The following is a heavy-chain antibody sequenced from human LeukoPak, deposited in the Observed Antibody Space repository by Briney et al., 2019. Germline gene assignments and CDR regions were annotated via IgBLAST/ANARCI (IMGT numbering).Heavy chain of an antibody. Sequence: SETLSLTCTVSGGSISSSSYYWGWIRQPPGEGLEWIGSIYYSGSTYYNPSLKSRVTISVDTSKNQFSLKLSSVTAADTAVYYCARHAITIFGVELYYFDYWGQGTLVTVSP. CDR3: ARHAITIFGVELYYFDY. D-gene: IGHD3-3*01. J-gene: IGHJ4*02. V-gene: IGHV4-39*01. CDR2: IYYSGST. CDR1: GGSISSSSYY.